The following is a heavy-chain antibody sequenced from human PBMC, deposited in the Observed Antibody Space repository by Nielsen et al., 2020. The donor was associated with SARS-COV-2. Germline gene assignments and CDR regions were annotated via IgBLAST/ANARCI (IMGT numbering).Heavy chain of an antibody. CDR3: ARRYSYGYYFDY. V-gene: IGHV3-30*04. CDR1: GFTFSSYA. D-gene: IGHD5-18*01. Sequence: GSLKISCAASGFTFSSYAMHWVRQAPGKGLEWVAVISYDGSNKYYADSVKGRFTISRDNSKNTLYLQMNSLRAEDTAVYYCARRYSYGYYFDYWGQGTLVTVSS. CDR2: ISYDGSNK. J-gene: IGHJ4*02.